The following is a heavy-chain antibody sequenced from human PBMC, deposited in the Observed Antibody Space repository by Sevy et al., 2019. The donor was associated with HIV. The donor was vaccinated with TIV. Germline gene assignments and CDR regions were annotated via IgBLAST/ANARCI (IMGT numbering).Heavy chain of an antibody. V-gene: IGHV3-33*01. D-gene: IGHD3-3*01. CDR2: IWYDGSSK. Sequence: GGSLRLSCAASGFTFSSYGMHWVRQAPGKGLEWVAVIWYDGSSKYYADSVKGRFTISRDNSKNTLYLQMNSLRAEDTAVYYCARNPEPYYDFWSGLEYYFDYWGQGTLVTVSS. J-gene: IGHJ4*02. CDR3: ARNPEPYYDFWSGLEYYFDY. CDR1: GFTFSSYG.